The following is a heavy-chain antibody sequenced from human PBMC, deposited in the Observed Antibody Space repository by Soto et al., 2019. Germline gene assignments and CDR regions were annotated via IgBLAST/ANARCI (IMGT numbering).Heavy chain of an antibody. J-gene: IGHJ6*03. CDR2: ISAYNGNT. CDR1: GYTFTSYG. V-gene: IGHV1-18*01. D-gene: IGHD6-19*01. Sequence: ASVKVSCKASGYTFTSYGISWVRQAPGQGLEWMGWISAYNGNTNYAQKLQGRVTMTTDTSTSTAYMELRSLRSDDTAVYYCARDGEWLVEDYYYYMDVWGKGTTVTVSS. CDR3: ARDGEWLVEDYYYYMDV.